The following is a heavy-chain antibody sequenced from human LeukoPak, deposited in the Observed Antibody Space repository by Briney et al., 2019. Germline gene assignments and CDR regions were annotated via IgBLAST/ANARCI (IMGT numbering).Heavy chain of an antibody. Sequence: PGGSLRLSCAVSGFTVSSNYMSWVRQAPGKGLEWVSVIYSGDSTYYADSVKGRFTISRDNSKNTLYLQMNSLRAEDTAVYYCAKDHRGYCSSTSCYGIDPWGQGTLVTVSS. CDR2: IYSGDST. CDR3: AKDHRGYCSSTSCYGIDP. J-gene: IGHJ5*02. D-gene: IGHD2-2*01. CDR1: GFTVSSNY. V-gene: IGHV3-66*01.